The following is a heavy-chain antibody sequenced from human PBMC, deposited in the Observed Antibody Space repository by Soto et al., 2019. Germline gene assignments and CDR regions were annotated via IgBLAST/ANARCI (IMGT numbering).Heavy chain of an antibody. D-gene: IGHD3-10*01. V-gene: IGHV4-39*01. J-gene: IGHJ3*02. Sequence: SETLSLTCTVSGGSISSSSYYWGWIRQPPGKGLEWIWSIYYSGSTYYNPSLKSRVTISVDTSKNQFSLKLSSVTAADTAVYYCASPGQEVLLWFGDTAFDIWGQGTMVTVSS. CDR3: ASPGQEVLLWFGDTAFDI. CDR1: GGSISSSSYY. CDR2: IYYSGST.